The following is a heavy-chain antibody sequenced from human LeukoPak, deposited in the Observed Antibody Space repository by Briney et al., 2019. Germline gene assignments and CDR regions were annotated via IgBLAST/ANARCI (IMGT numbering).Heavy chain of an antibody. CDR2: AYYRSKWYY. V-gene: IGHV6-1*01. D-gene: IGHD3-10*01. CDR1: GDSVSNYSAA. CDR3: ARDKRGSAAAGILDY. Sequence: SQTLSLTCAISGDSVSNYSAAWNWIRQSPSIGLEWLGRAYYRSKWYYDYAVSVKSRITINPDTSKNQFSLQLTSVTPEDTAVYYCARDKRGSAAAGILDYWGQGTLVTVSS. J-gene: IGHJ4*02.